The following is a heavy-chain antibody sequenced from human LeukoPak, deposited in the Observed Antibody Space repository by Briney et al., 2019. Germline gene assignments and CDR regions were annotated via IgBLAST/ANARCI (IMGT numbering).Heavy chain of an antibody. CDR1: GFTFRSYG. D-gene: IGHD2-21*02. Sequence: GGSLRLSCAASGFTFRSYGMHWVRQAPGKGLEWVAIIWYDGSNKYYADSVKGRITISRDNSKNTLYLQMNSLRAEDTAVYYCATVRGCGGDCYYIDYWGQGTLVTVST. CDR3: ATVRGCGGDCYYIDY. J-gene: IGHJ4*02. V-gene: IGHV3-33*01. CDR2: IWYDGSNK.